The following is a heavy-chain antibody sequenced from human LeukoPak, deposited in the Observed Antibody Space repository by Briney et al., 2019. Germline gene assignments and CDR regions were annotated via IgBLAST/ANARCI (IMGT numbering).Heavy chain of an antibody. D-gene: IGHD3-22*01. V-gene: IGHV4-34*01. CDR3: ARGYYYDSSGYYFFDY. CDR1: GGSFSGYY. J-gene: IGHJ4*02. Sequence: PSETLSLTCAVYGGSFSGYYWSWIRQPPGKGLEWIGEINHSGSTNYNPSPKSRVTISVDTSKNQFSLKLSSVTAADTAVYYCARGYYYDSSGYYFFDYWGQGTLVTVSS. CDR2: INHSGST.